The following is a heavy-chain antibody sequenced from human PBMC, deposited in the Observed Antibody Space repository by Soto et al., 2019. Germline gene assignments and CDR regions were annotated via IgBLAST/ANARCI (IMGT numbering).Heavy chain of an antibody. D-gene: IGHD3-16*01. Sequence: GGSLRLSCAVSGFTFSSSWMHWVRQAPGQGLVWVSRINSDGSITSYADSVKGRFTISRDNAKNTLYLQMDSLRAEDTNGYYCERVDVWGKVHWGQGTLVTVSS. CDR3: ERVDVWGKVH. CDR1: GFTFSSSW. V-gene: IGHV3-74*01. J-gene: IGHJ4*02. CDR2: INSDGSIT.